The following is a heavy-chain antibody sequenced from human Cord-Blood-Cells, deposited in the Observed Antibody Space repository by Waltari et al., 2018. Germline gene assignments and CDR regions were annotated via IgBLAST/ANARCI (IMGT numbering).Heavy chain of an antibody. CDR3: ARDRVADYGDYWFDP. J-gene: IGHJ5*02. V-gene: IGHV1-69*01. D-gene: IGHD4-17*01. CDR1: GGTFSSYA. CDR2: NIPIFGTA. Sequence: QVQLVQSGAEVKKPGSSVKVSCKASGGTFSSYAISWVGPAPGQGLEWMGGNIPIFGTANYAQKCQGRVTITADESTSTAYMELSSLRSEDTAVYYCARDRVADYGDYWFDPWGQGTLVTVSS.